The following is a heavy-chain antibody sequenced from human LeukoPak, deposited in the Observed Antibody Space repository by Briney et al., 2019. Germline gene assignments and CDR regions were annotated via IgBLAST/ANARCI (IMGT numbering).Heavy chain of an antibody. Sequence: GGSLRLSCAASGFTFSDYYMSWIRQAPGKGLEWVSYISSSGSTIYYADSVKGRFTISRDNAKNSLYLQMNSLRAEDTAVYYCARHIEVVVAADPFDPWGQGTLVTVSS. CDR1: GFTFSDYY. J-gene: IGHJ5*02. CDR2: ISSSGSTI. V-gene: IGHV3-11*01. CDR3: ARHIEVVVAADPFDP. D-gene: IGHD2-15*01.